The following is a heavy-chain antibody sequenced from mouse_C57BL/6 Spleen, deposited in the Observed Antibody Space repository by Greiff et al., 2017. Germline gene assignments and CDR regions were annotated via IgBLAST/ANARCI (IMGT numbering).Heavy chain of an antibody. D-gene: IGHD1-1*01. J-gene: IGHJ2*01. Sequence: EVMLVESGAELVKPGASVKLSCTASGFNIKDYYMHWVKQRTEQGLEWIGRIDPEDGETKYAPKFQGKATITADTSSNTASLQLSSLTSEDTAVYYCARELLRELDYWGQGTTLTVSS. V-gene: IGHV14-2*01. CDR3: ARELLRELDY. CDR1: GFNIKDYY. CDR2: IDPEDGET.